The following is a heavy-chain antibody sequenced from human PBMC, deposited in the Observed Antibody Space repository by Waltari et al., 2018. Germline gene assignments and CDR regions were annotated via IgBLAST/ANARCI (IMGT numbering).Heavy chain of an antibody. CDR1: GGSFSGYY. D-gene: IGHD3-9*01. J-gene: IGHJ5*02. Sequence: QVQLQQWGAGLLKPSETLSLTCAVYGGSFSGYYWSWIRQPPGKGLDWIGEINHSGSTNYNPSLKSRVTISVDTSNNQFSLKLSSVTAADTAVYYCARGIGVYYDIVTPSWFDPWGQGTLVTVSS. V-gene: IGHV4-34*01. CDR3: ARGIGVYYDIVTPSWFDP. CDR2: INHSGST.